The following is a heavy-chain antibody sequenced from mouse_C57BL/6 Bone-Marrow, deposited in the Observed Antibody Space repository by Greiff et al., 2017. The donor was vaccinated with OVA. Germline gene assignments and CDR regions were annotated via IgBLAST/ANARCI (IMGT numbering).Heavy chain of an antibody. D-gene: IGHD1-1*01. V-gene: IGHV5-6*01. Sequence: EVKLVESGGDLVKPGGSLKLSCAASGFTFSSYGLSWVRQTPDKMLEWVATISSGGSYTYYPDSVKGRFTISRDNAKNTLYLQMSSLKSEDTAMYYCARGGYYFSWFAYWGQGTLVTVSA. CDR1: GFTFSSYG. CDR3: ARGGYYFSWFAY. J-gene: IGHJ3*01. CDR2: ISSGGSYT.